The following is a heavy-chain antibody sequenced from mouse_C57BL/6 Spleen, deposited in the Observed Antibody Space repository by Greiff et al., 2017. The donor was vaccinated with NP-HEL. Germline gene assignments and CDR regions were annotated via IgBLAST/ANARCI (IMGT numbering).Heavy chain of an antibody. Sequence: VQLQQSGPELVKPGASVKISCKASGYSFTSYYIHWVQQRPGKGLEWIGWIYPGSGNTKYNEKFKGKATLTADTSSSTAYLQLSSLTSEDSAVYYCARKDYVYDLYYYDYWGQGATLTVAS. V-gene: IGHV1-66*01. D-gene: IGHD2-2*01. CDR1: GYSFTSYY. J-gene: IGHJ2*01. CDR2: IYPGSGNT. CDR3: ARKDYVYDLYYYDY.